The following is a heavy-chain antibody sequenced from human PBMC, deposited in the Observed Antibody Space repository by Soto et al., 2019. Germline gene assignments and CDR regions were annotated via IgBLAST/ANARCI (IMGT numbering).Heavy chain of an antibody. Sequence: QLQLQESGPGLVTPSETLSLTCTVSGGSISSSSYYWGWIRQPPGKGLEWIGSIYYSGSTYYNPALKSRVTISVDTSKNQFSLKLSSVTAADTAVYYCARAADLRRRFDYWGQGTLVTVSS. V-gene: IGHV4-39*01. J-gene: IGHJ4*02. D-gene: IGHD6-13*01. CDR2: IYYSGST. CDR1: GGSISSSSYY. CDR3: ARAADLRRRFDY.